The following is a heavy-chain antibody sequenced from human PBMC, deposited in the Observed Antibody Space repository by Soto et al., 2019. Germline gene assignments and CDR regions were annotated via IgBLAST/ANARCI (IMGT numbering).Heavy chain of an antibody. CDR3: AGYSTVTSFEEVHRTNTEYFRH. V-gene: IGHV1-69*13. Sequence: SVKVSCKTSGYVFSNYFMHWVRQATGQGLEWVGGIIPVFGTAHYEQKFQGRVTITADESTSTVYMELSNLRSDDTAVYYCAGYSTVTSFEEVHRTNTEYFRHWGQGAQVTVSS. CDR2: IIPVFGTA. D-gene: IGHD4-17*01. J-gene: IGHJ1*01. CDR1: GYVFSNYF.